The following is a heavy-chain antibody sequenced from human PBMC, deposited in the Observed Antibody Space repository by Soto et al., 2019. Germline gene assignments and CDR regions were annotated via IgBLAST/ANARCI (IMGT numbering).Heavy chain of an antibody. CDR1: GASISSADYF. CDR3: ARQRTVYFARPGDWLDP. CDR2: IYYSGNI. V-gene: IGHV4-30-4*01. D-gene: IGHD3-9*01. Sequence: QVQLQESGPGLVKPSQTLSLTCTVSGASISSADYFWSWIRQPPGQGLEWIGYIYYSGNIFYNPSLESRDTISVDTSMNQFSLKLTSVTAADTAVYYCARQRTVYFARPGDWLDPWGQGTLVTVSS. J-gene: IGHJ5*02.